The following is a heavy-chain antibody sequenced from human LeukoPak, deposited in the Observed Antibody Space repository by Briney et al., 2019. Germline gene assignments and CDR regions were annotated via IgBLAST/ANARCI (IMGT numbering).Heavy chain of an antibody. CDR1: GFTFSSYA. D-gene: IGHD4/OR15-4a*01. J-gene: IGHJ4*02. V-gene: IGHV3-23*01. CDR2: ISHSGGTT. CDR3: ARRAGAYSHPYGY. Sequence: GGSLRLSCAASGFTFSSYAMSWVRQAPGKGPEWVSAISHSGGTTYYADSVKGRFTITRDNSKNTLYLQMNSLRAEDTAVYYCARRAGAYSHPYGYWGQGTLVTVSS.